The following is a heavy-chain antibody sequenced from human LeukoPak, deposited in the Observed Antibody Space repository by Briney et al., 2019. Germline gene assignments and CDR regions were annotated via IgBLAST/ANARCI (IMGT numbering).Heavy chain of an antibody. J-gene: IGHJ4*02. CDR2: ISASSGKT. CDR1: GYTFTDNG. D-gene: IGHD3-16*02. V-gene: IGHV1-18*01. CDR3: ARDKNYRFDY. Sequence: ASVKVSCKASGYTFTDNGISWVRQAPGEGLEWMGWISASSGKTNYAQRFQGRVTMTRETSSSTVYMELRSLRSDDTAVYFCARDKNYRFDYWGQGTLVSVTS.